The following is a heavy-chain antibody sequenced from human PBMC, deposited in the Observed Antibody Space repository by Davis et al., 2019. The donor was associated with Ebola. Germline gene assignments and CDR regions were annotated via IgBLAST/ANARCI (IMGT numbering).Heavy chain of an antibody. Sequence: MPSETLSLTCDVHGGSFSGYYWSWIRQPPGKGLEWIGEMDHSGNTNYNPSLKSRVTISIDTSKKQISLNLTSVTAADTAVYYCARGRWFDPWGQGTLVTVSS. CDR3: ARGRWFDP. CDR2: MDHSGNT. J-gene: IGHJ5*02. CDR1: GGSFSGYY. V-gene: IGHV4-34*01.